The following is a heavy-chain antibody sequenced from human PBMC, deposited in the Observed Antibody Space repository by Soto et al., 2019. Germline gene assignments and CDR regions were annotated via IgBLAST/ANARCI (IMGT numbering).Heavy chain of an antibody. V-gene: IGHV3-30-3*01. CDR2: ISYDGSNK. CDR3: AREKGDSSGYYPTYGMDV. J-gene: IGHJ6*02. CDR1: GFTFSSYA. Sequence: QVQLVESGGGVVQPGRSLRLSCAASGFTFSSYAMHWVRQAPGKGLEWVAVISYDGSNKYYADSVKGRFTISRDNSKNTVYLQMNSLRAEDTAVYYCAREKGDSSGYYPTYGMDVWGQGTTVTVSS. D-gene: IGHD3-22*01.